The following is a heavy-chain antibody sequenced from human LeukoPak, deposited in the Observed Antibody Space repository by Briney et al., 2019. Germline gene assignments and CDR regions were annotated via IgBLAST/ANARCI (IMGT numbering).Heavy chain of an antibody. J-gene: IGHJ4*02. V-gene: IGHV3-9*01. CDR3: AKGRWLQLLNYFDY. CDR1: GFTFDDYA. D-gene: IGHD5-24*01. CDR2: ISWNSGSI. Sequence: PGGSLRLSCAASGFTFDDYAMHWVRQAPGKGLEWVSGISWNSGSIGYADSVKGRFTISRDNAKNSLYLQMNSLRAEDTALYYCAKGRWLQLLNYFDYWGQGTLVTVSS.